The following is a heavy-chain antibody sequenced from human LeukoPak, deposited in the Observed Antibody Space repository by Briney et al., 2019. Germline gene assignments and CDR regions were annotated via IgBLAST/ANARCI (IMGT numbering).Heavy chain of an antibody. D-gene: IGHD6-13*01. CDR1: GFTFGSYA. Sequence: GGSLRLSCAASGFTFGSYAMDWVRQAPGKGLEWVAVISYDGSNKYYADSVKGRFTISRDNSKNTLYLQMNSLRAEDTAVYYXXRDFRPVVGAAGTFDYWGQGTLVTVSS. CDR2: ISYDGSNK. V-gene: IGHV3-30*04. J-gene: IGHJ4*02. CDR3: XRDFRPVVGAAGTFDY.